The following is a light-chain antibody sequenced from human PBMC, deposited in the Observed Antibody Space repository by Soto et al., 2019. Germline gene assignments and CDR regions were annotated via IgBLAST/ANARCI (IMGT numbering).Light chain of an antibody. CDR3: SSYTSSSTVV. V-gene: IGLV2-14*01. J-gene: IGLJ2*01. CDR2: DVS. Sequence: QSALTQPASVSGSPGQSITISCTGTSSDVGGYNYVSWDQQHPGKAPKLKIYDVSTRPSGVSNRFSGSKSGNTASLTISGLQAEDEDDYYCSSYTSSSTVVFGGGTQLTVL. CDR1: SSDVGGYNY.